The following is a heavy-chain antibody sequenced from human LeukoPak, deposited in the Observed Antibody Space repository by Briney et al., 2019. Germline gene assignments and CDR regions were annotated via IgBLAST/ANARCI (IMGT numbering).Heavy chain of an antibody. J-gene: IGHJ3*02. CDR2: ISAYNGNT. D-gene: IGHD7-27*01. CDR3: ARDTTGANDAFDI. CDR1: GYTFSGYY. Sequence: GASVKVSCKASGYTFSGYYMHWVRQAPGQGLEWMGWISAYNGNTNYAQKLQGRVTMTTDTSTSTAYMELRSLRSDDTAVYYCARDTTGANDAFDIWGQGTMVTVSS. V-gene: IGHV1-18*04.